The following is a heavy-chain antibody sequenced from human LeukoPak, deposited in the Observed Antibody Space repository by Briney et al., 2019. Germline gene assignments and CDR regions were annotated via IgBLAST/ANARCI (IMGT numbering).Heavy chain of an antibody. V-gene: IGHV4-39*01. Sequence: PSETLSLTCTVSGGSISSSSYYWGWIRQPPGKGLEWIGSIYYSGSTYYNPSLKSRVTISVDTSKNQFSLKLSSVTAADTAVYYCARWEDYSNYAFDYWGQGTLVTVSS. CDR1: GGSISSSSYY. D-gene: IGHD4-11*01. CDR3: ARWEDYSNYAFDY. CDR2: IYYSGST. J-gene: IGHJ4*02.